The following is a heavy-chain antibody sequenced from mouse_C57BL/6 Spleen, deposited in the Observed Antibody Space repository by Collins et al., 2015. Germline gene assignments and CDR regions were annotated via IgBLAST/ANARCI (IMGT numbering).Heavy chain of an antibody. J-gene: IGHJ3*01. CDR1: GYSITSGYY. CDR2: ISYDGSN. V-gene: IGHV3-6*01. D-gene: IGHD2-4*01. CDR3: ARYDYDGAWFAY. Sequence: DVQLQESGPGLVKPSQSLSLTCSVTGYSITSGYYWNWIRQFPGNKLEWMGYISYDGSNNYNPSLKNRISITRDTSKNQFFLKLNSVTTEDTATYYCARYDYDGAWFAYWGQGTLVTVSA.